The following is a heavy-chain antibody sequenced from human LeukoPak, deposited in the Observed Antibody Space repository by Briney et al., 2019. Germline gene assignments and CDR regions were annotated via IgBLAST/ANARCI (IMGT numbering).Heavy chain of an antibody. CDR2: IWYDGSND. J-gene: IGHJ3*01. CDR1: GFNFGSDA. CDR3: ARSSYSSSSSV. D-gene: IGHD6-6*01. Sequence: GRSLRLSCTASGFNFGSDAMHWVRQAPGKGLEWVAFIWYDGSNDHYADSVKGRFTISRDNAKNSLYLQINSLRAEDTAVYYCARSSYSSSSSVWGQGTMVTVSS. V-gene: IGHV3-33*01.